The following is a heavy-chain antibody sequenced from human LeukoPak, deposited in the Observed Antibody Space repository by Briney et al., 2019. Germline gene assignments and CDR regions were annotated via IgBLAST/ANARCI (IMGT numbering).Heavy chain of an antibody. V-gene: IGHV4-61*02. J-gene: IGHJ4*02. CDR2: IYTSGST. CDR1: GGSISSGGYY. CDR3: ARARQRGPFDY. Sequence: PSETLSLTCTVSGGSISSGGYYWSWIRQPAGKGLEWIGRIYTSGSTNYNPSLKSRVTISVDTSKNQFSLKLSSVTAADTAVYYCARARQRGPFDYWGQGTLVTVSS. D-gene: IGHD3-10*01.